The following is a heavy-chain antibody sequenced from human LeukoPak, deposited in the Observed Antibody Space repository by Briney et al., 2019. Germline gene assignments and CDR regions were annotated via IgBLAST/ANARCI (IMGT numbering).Heavy chain of an antibody. J-gene: IGHJ4*02. V-gene: IGHV1-46*01. D-gene: IGHD5-24*01. CDR2: INPSGGST. CDR1: GYTFTSYY. CDR3: ARELRGDIVDPWLQFRRGVIDY. Sequence: GASVKVSCKASGYTFTSYYMHWVRQAPGQGLEWMGIINPSGGSTSYAQKFQGRVTMTRDMSTSTVYMELSSLRSEDTAAYYCARELRGDIVDPWLQFRRGVIDYWGQGTLVTVSS.